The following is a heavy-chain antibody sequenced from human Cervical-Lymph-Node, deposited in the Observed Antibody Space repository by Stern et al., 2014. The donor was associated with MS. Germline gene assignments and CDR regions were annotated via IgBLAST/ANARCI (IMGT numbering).Heavy chain of an antibody. V-gene: IGHV1-18*04. J-gene: IGHJ4*02. CDR3: ATGGDGYSHFDY. CDR2: TRGYTGKT. CDR1: GYTFTSYG. D-gene: IGHD5-24*01. Sequence: QVQLGQSGAAVKKPGASVRVSCRASGYTFTSYGISWVRQAPGQGLEWMGWTRGYTGKTTHPQKFQDRVTMTTDTSTSTAYMELTSLTSDDTAVYYCATGGDGYSHFDYWGQGTLVTVSS.